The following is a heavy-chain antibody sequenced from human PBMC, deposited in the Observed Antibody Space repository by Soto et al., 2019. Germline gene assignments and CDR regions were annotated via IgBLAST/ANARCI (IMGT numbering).Heavy chain of an antibody. V-gene: IGHV1-18*03. D-gene: IGHD5-12*01. CDR1: GYTFTTYG. J-gene: IGHJ4*02. CDR2: ISPNNGNT. Sequence: QVELVQSGAEVKKPGASVKVSCKTSGYTFTTYGISWVRQAPGQGLEWMGWISPNNGNTDYAQNFQGRVTLTTDTSTTTAYMEVRSLRSDDMAVDYCAREGLTGYAEFWGQGTLVYVSS. CDR3: AREGLTGYAEF.